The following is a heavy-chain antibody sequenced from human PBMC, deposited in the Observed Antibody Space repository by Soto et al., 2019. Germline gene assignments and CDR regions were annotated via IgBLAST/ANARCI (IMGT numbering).Heavy chain of an antibody. CDR3: ARVDILTGYGCMDV. CDR2: IYYSGST. D-gene: IGHD3-9*01. J-gene: IGHJ6*02. Sequence: PSETLSLTCTVSGDSIRSGNHYWSWIRQPPGKGLEWIGYIYYSGSTYYSPSLKSRVTISVDTSKNQFSLKLYSVTAADTAVYYCARVDILTGYGCMDVWGQGTPVTVSS. CDR1: GDSIRSGNHY. V-gene: IGHV4-30-4*01.